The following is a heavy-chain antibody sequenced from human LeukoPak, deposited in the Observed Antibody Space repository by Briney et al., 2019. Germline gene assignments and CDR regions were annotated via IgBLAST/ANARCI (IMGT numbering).Heavy chain of an antibody. CDR3: ARDHDGAAGGNVFDSYYDY. CDR1: GFTFNTYS. Sequence: PGGSLRLSCVASGFTFNTYSMNWFRQAPGKGLEWISYISSSSGTLYYSDSVKGRFTISRDNAKNSLYPQMDILRAEDTAVYYCARDHDGAAGGNVFDSYYDYWGQGTLVTVSS. CDR2: ISSSSGTL. V-gene: IGHV3-48*04. D-gene: IGHD6-13*01. J-gene: IGHJ4*02.